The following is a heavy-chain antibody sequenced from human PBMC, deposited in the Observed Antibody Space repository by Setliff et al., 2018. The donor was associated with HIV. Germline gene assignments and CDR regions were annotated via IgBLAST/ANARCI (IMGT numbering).Heavy chain of an antibody. D-gene: IGHD6-19*01. CDR2: IYYTGRT. V-gene: IGHV4-39*07. Sequence: PSETLSLTCSVSGASIRTTSYPWGWIRQAPGKGLEWIGSIYYTGRTYYNPSLSSRVTVSRDTSRNQFSMTLTSVTAADTAVYYCARSFGWGAFNVWGQGTVVTVSS. J-gene: IGHJ3*01. CDR3: ARSFGWGAFNV. CDR1: GASIRTTSYP.